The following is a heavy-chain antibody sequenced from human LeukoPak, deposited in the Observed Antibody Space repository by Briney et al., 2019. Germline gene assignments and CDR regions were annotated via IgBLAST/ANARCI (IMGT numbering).Heavy chain of an antibody. J-gene: IGHJ4*02. CDR3: ARETPYGSGSYPLDY. CDR1: GGSISSYY. D-gene: IGHD3-10*01. Sequence: SETLSLTCTVSGGSISSYYWSWIRQPPGKGLEWIGYIYYSGSTNYKPSLKSRVTISVDTSKKQFSLKLSSVTAADTAVYYCARETPYGSGSYPLDYWGQGILVTVSS. V-gene: IGHV4-59*01. CDR2: IYYSGST.